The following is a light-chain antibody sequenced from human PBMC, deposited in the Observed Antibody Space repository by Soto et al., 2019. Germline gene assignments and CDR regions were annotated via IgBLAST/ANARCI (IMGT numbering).Light chain of an antibody. Sequence: ELGLTQSPGTLSLSPGERATLSCRASQRVSSNFLAWYQQKPGQAPRLLIYGASSRATGTPDRFSGSGSGTGFTLTISRLEPEDFAVYYCQQYGSSTWTFGQGTKVEIK. CDR3: QQYGSSTWT. J-gene: IGKJ1*01. CDR2: GAS. V-gene: IGKV3-20*01. CDR1: QRVSSNF.